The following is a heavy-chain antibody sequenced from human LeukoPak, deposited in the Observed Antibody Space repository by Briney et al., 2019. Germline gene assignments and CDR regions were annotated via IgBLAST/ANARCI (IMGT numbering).Heavy chain of an antibody. V-gene: IGHV4-59*08. D-gene: IGHD6-19*01. CDR3: ARQSRGIAVAGLDY. CDR1: GGSISSYY. J-gene: IGHJ4*02. CDR2: IYYNGST. Sequence: PSETLSLTCIVSGGSISSYYWTWIRQPPGKGLEWIGYIYYNGSTNYNPSLKSRVAISVDTSKNQFSLKLNSVTAAYTAVYYCARQSRGIAVAGLDYWGQGILVTVSS.